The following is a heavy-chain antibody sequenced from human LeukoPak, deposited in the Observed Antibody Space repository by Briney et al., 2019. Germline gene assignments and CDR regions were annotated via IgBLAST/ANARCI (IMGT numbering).Heavy chain of an antibody. V-gene: IGHV3-66*01. CDR3: ARDLVTIFGVVIRGFDY. J-gene: IGHJ4*02. D-gene: IGHD3-3*01. CDR2: IYSDGST. CDR1: GFTVSSNY. Sequence: PGGSLRLSCAASGFTVSSNYMSWVRQAPGKGLEWVSVIYSDGSTYYADSVKGRFTISRDNSKNTLYLQMNSLRAEDTAVYYCARDLVTIFGVVIRGFDYWGQGTLVTVSS.